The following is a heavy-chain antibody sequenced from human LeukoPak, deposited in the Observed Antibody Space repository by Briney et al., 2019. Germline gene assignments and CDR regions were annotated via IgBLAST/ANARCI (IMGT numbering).Heavy chain of an antibody. CDR2: ISSNGDSA. CDR3: AKALGAICGTGCSSRYFDC. V-gene: IGHV3-23*01. Sequence: GGSLRLSCVASGFTFSSYAMSWVRQAPGKGLEWVSIISSNGDSAYSADSMKGRFTISRDNSKNILYLQMDALRAEDTAVYYCAKALGAICGTGCSSRYFDCWGQGTLVTVSS. D-gene: IGHD2-21*02. J-gene: IGHJ4*02. CDR1: GFTFSSYA.